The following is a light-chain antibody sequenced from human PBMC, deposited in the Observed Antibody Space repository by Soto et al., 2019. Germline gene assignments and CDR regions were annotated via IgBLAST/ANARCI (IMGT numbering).Light chain of an antibody. J-gene: IGLJ3*02. V-gene: IGLV2-14*01. CDR1: TSDVGGYNY. CDR3: SSYTSTSPGV. CDR2: EVT. Sequence: QSVLTQPASVSGSPGQSITISCTGTTSDVGGYNYVSWYQHHPGKAPKVMIYEVTNRPSGVSNRFSGSKSGNTASLTISGLQAEDEADYYCSSYTSTSPGVFGGGTKLTVL.